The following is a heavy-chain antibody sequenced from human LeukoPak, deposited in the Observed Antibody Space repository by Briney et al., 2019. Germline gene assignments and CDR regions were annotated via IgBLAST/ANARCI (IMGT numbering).Heavy chain of an antibody. CDR2: INHSGST. Sequence: SETLSLTCAVYGGSFSGYYWSWIRQPPGKGLEWIGEINHSGSTNYNPSLKSRVTISVDTSKNQFSLKLSSVTAADTAVYYCARGVGRFSGAFDIWGQGTMVTVSS. D-gene: IGHD3-3*01. V-gene: IGHV4-34*01. J-gene: IGHJ3*02. CDR1: GGSFSGYY. CDR3: ARGVGRFSGAFDI.